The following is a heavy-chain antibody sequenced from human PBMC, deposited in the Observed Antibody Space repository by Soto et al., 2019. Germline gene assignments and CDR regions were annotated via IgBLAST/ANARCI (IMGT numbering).Heavy chain of an antibody. Sequence: SGPTLVNPTQTLTLTCTFSGFSLSTSGVGVGWIRQPPGKALEWLALIYWNDDKRYSPSLKSRLTITKDTSKNQVVLTMTNMDPVDTATYYCAHSTYYYYDSSGYYFDYWGQGTPVTVSS. CDR3: AHSTYYYYDSSGYYFDY. J-gene: IGHJ4*02. V-gene: IGHV2-5*01. CDR2: IYWNDDK. D-gene: IGHD3-22*01. CDR1: GFSLSTSGVG.